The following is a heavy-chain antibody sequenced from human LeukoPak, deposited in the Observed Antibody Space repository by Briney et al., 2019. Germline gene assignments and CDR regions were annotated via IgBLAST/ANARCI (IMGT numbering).Heavy chain of an antibody. J-gene: IGHJ4*02. CDR2: IYRDGAT. V-gene: IGHV3-66*01. CDR3: TASVGSTWYSPDDY. D-gene: IGHD6-13*01. Sequence: GGSLRLSCEASGITGSNNYITWVRQAPGKGLEWVSIIYRDGATYYASSVKGRFIVSRDNSRHTVSLQMNSLRAEDTAVYYCTASVGSTWYSPDDYWGQGTLVTVSS. CDR1: GITGSNNY.